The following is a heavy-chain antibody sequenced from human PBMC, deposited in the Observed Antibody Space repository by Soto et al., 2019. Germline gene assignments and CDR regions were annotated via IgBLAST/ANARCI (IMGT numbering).Heavy chain of an antibody. CDR3: AGWLVVNPLYYYGMDV. J-gene: IGHJ6*02. CDR2: IFSNDEK. Sequence: SGPTLVNPTETLTLTCTVSGFSLSNARMGVSWIRQPPGKALEWLAHIFSNDEKSYSTSLKSRLTISKDTSKSQVVLTMTNMDPVDTATYYCAGWLVVNPLYYYGMDVWGQGTTVTVSS. D-gene: IGHD6-19*01. CDR1: GFSLSNARMG. V-gene: IGHV2-26*01.